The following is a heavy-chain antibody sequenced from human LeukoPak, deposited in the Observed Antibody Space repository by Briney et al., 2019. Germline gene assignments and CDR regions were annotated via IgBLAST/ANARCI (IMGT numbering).Heavy chain of an antibody. Sequence: ESSETLSLTCTVSGGSISNYYWTWIRQPAGKGLEWIGRIYSGGSGSTNYNPSLKSRVSLSVDTSKNQFSLILTSVTAADTAVYYCARGGWPTTVPSPFDYWGQGTLVTVSS. CDR3: ARGGWPTTVPSPFDY. V-gene: IGHV4-4*07. D-gene: IGHD4-17*01. CDR1: GGSISNYY. J-gene: IGHJ4*02. CDR2: IYSGGSGST.